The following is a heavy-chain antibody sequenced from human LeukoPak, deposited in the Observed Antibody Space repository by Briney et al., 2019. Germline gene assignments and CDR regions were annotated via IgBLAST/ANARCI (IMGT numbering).Heavy chain of an antibody. D-gene: IGHD3-22*01. V-gene: IGHV3-23*01. CDR3: ARAGKHYYDSSDGMDV. CDR1: GFTFSSYT. J-gene: IGHJ6*02. CDR2: ISGSGGST. Sequence: GGSLRLSCAASGFTFSSYTMSWVRQAPGKGLEWVSAISGSGGSTYYADSVKGRFTISRDTSKNTLFLQMNSLRAEDTAVYYCARAGKHYYDSSDGMDVWGQGTTVTVSS.